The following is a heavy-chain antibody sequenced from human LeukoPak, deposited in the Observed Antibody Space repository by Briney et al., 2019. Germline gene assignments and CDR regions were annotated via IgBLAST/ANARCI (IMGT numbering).Heavy chain of an antibody. CDR3: ARGRRPGY. CDR2: INHSGST. D-gene: IGHD6-6*01. J-gene: IGHJ4*02. Sequence: SETLSLTCAVYGGSFSGYYWSWIRQPPGKGLEWIGEINHSGSTNYNPSLKSRVTISVDTSKNQFSLKLRSVTAADTAVYYCARGRRPGYWGQGTLVTVSS. V-gene: IGHV4-34*01. CDR1: GGSFSGYY.